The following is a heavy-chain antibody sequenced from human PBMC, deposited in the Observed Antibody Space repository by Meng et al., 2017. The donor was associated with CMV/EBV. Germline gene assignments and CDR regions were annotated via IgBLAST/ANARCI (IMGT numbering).Heavy chain of an antibody. D-gene: IGHD2-21*02. CDR1: CYNISSNG. CDR3: ARAPIFSGGDCSH. V-gene: IGHV1-18*01. J-gene: IGHJ4*02. CDR2: ISGYNGKT. Sequence: QVEWGQAGPWGEKPDASVKGSCKGCCYNISSNGISWVRQAPGQGLEWMGWISGYNGKTKYAQKFQGRVTMTTDTPTSTAYMELRSLRSDDTAVYYCARAPIFSGGDCSHWGQGTLVTVSS.